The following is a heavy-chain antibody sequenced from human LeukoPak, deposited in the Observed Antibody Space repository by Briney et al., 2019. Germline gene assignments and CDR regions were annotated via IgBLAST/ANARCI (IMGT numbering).Heavy chain of an antibody. J-gene: IGHJ4*02. CDR3: VTDLHGENWYVH. V-gene: IGHV3-23*01. CDR1: GFTFSNHG. CDR2: IGPSGTRT. Sequence: GGSLRLSCAATGFTFSNHGMNWVRQAPGMGLEWVSGIGPSGTRTYYADSVKGRFSISRDNSKNTLFLQMNSLRVDHTSIYYCVTDLHGENWYVHWGQGTLVTVSS. D-gene: IGHD5-24*01.